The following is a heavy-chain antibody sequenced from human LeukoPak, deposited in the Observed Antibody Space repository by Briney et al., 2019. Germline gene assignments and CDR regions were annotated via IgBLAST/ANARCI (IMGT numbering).Heavy chain of an antibody. V-gene: IGHV3-9*01. J-gene: IGHJ3*02. Sequence: GRSLRLSCAASGFTFDDYAMPWVRQAPGKGLEWVSGISWNSGSIGYADSVKGRFTISRDNAKNSLYLQMNSLRAEDTALYYCAKFSAFDIWGQGTMVTVSS. CDR3: AKFSAFDI. CDR2: ISWNSGSI. CDR1: GFTFDDYA.